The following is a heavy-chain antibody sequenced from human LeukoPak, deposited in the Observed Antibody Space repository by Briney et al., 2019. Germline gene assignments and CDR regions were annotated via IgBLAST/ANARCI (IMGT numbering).Heavy chain of an antibody. D-gene: IGHD4-17*01. CDR3: AKIDYGDYVGTRDFDY. Sequence: GGSLRLSCAASGFTFSSCAMSWVRQAPGKGLEWVSAISGSGGSTYYADSVKGRFTISRDNSKNTLYLQMNSLRAEDTAVYYCAKIDYGDYVGTRDFDYWGQGTLVTVSS. J-gene: IGHJ4*02. CDR1: GFTFSSCA. CDR2: ISGSGGST. V-gene: IGHV3-23*01.